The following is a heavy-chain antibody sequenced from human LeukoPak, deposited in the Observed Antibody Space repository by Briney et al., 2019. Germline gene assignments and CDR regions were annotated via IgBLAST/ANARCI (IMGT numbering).Heavy chain of an antibody. CDR2: VSHSGNT. CDR1: SGSTREYF. Sequence: SETLSLTCDVSSGSTREYFWSWIRQPPGKGLEWIGSVSHSGNTNYNPSLKSRVTMSVETSKNQVSLRLTSVTAADTAIYYCARASSYSSGWYLSDFDYWGQGTLVTVSS. D-gene: IGHD6-19*01. J-gene: IGHJ4*02. V-gene: IGHV4-59*01. CDR3: ARASSYSSGWYLSDFDY.